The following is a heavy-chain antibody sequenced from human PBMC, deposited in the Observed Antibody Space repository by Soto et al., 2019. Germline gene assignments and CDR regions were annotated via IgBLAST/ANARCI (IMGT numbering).Heavy chain of an antibody. CDR1: GYIFVNYG. D-gene: IGHD5-12*01. Sequence: QVQLVQSGDEVRKPGSSVKVSCKASGYIFVNYGIAWVRQAPGQGLEWMGWSSAYSGNTNYASKVQGRLTMTTDTYTSAAYMDLGRLTSDATAVYYCAMVDNSAPPSPQDVWGQGTKVTVSS. V-gene: IGHV1-18*01. J-gene: IGHJ6*02. CDR2: SSAYSGNT. CDR3: AMVDNSAPPSPQDV.